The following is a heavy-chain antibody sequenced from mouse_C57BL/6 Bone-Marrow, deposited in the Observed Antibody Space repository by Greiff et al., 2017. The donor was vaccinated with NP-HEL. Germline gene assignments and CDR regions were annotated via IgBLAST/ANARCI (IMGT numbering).Heavy chain of an antibody. D-gene: IGHD2-2*01. CDR3: ARDDLLWLPPYAMDY. J-gene: IGHJ4*01. CDR1: GYTFTSYG. Sequence: VKVVESGAELARPGASVKLSCKASGYTFTSYGISWVKQRTGQGLEWIGEIYPRSGNTYYNEKFKGKATLTADKSSSTAYMELRSLTSEDSAVYFCARDDLLWLPPYAMDYWGQGTSVTVSS. V-gene: IGHV1-81*01. CDR2: IYPRSGNT.